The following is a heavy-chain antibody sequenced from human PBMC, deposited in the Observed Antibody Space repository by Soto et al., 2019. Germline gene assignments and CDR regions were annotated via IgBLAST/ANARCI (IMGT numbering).Heavy chain of an antibody. V-gene: IGHV4-59*01. J-gene: IGHJ4*02. CDR3: ASGYSYGYDLAY. Sequence: QVQLQESGPGLVKPSETLSLTCTVSGGSISSYYWSWLRQPPGKGLEWIGYIYYSGSTNYNPSLKSRVTISVDTSKNQFSLKLSSVTAADTAVYYCASGYSYGYDLAYWGRGTLVTVSS. D-gene: IGHD5-18*01. CDR1: GGSISSYY. CDR2: IYYSGST.